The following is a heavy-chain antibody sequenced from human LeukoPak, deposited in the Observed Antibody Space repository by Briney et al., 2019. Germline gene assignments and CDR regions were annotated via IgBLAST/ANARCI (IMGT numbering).Heavy chain of an antibody. J-gene: IGHJ6*02. CDR1: GGSFSGYY. CDR2: INHSGST. Sequence: SETLSLTCDVYGGSFSGYYWSWIRQPPGKGLEWIGEINHSGSTNYNPSLKSRVTISVDTSKNQFSLKLSSVTAADTAVYYCARNSPAALDVWGQGTTVTVSS. CDR3: ARNSPAALDV. V-gene: IGHV4-34*01. D-gene: IGHD2/OR15-2a*01.